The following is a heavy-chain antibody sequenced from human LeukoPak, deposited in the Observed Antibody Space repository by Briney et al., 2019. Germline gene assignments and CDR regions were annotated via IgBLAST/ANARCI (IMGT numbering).Heavy chain of an antibody. CDR3: TPHLRGGTYPYYLAY. CDR2: ITTGGDT. V-gene: IGHV3-23*01. CDR1: GFTFRSYA. J-gene: IGHJ4*02. Sequence: GRSLRLSCEAAGFTFRSYAMSWVRQAPGKGLEWVSVITTGGDTYYADSVKGRFTISRDNSKNTLYLQLNSLRADDTAVYYCTPHLRGGTYPYYLAYWGQGTLVTVSS. D-gene: IGHD1-26*01.